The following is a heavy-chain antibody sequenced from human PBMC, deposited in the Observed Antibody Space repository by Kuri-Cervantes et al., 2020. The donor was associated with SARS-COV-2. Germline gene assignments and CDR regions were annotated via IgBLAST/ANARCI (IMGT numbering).Heavy chain of an antibody. CDR1: GFTFSSYW. J-gene: IGHJ4*02. D-gene: IGHD3-22*01. Sequence: GESLKISCAASGFTFSSYWMHWVRQAPGKGLVWVSRINSDGSSTSYADSVKGRFTISRDNAKNTLYLQMNSLRAEDTAVYYCARGGYYDSSGYYEFDYWGQGTLVTVSS. V-gene: IGHV3-74*01. CDR3: ARGGYYDSSGYYEFDY. CDR2: INSDGSST.